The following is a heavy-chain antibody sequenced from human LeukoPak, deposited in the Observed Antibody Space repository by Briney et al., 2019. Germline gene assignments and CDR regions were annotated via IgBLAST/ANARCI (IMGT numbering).Heavy chain of an antibody. Sequence: SETLSLTCAVYGGSFSGYYWSWIRQPPGKGLEWIGEINHSGSTNDNPSLKSRVTISVDTSKNQFSLKVNSVIAADTAVYYCARGNVDPYVFDIWGQGTMVTVSS. V-gene: IGHV4-34*01. J-gene: IGHJ3*02. CDR3: ARGNVDPYVFDI. CDR2: INHSGST. D-gene: IGHD3-10*02. CDR1: GGSFSGYY.